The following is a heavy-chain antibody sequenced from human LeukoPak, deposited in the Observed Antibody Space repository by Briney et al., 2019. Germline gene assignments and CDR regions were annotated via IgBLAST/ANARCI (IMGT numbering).Heavy chain of an antibody. CDR3: ATDSITQDGYNRFAY. CDR1: GYTLTELS. V-gene: IGHV1-24*01. J-gene: IGHJ4*02. Sequence: ASVKVSCKVSGYTLTELSMHWVREAPGKGLEWMGGFDPEDGGTSYAQKFQGRVTMTEETSTDTAYMELSSLRSEDTAVYYCATDSITQDGYNRFAYWGQGTLATVSS. D-gene: IGHD5-24*01. CDR2: FDPEDGGT.